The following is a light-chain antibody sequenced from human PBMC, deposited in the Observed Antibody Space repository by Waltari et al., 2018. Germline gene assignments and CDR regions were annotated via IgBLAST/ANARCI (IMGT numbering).Light chain of an antibody. Sequence: QSVLTQPPSVSGAPGQRVTISCTGSTSNIGAGHDVHWYQQLPGTAPKLLIYKTNNRPSGVPDRISGTKSGTSASLAITGLQAEDEADYYCQSHDNSLSGLVVFGGGTKLTVL. V-gene: IGLV1-40*01. J-gene: IGLJ2*01. CDR1: TSNIGAGHD. CDR3: QSHDNSLSGLVV. CDR2: KTN.